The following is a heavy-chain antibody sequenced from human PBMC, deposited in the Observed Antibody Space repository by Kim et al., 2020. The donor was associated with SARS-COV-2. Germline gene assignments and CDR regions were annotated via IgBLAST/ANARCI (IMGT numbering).Heavy chain of an antibody. CDR3: ARGRGSYYFDY. J-gene: IGHJ4*02. Sequence: ISYADSVKGRFASSRDNAQKSLYLQMNSLGADDTAVYYCARGRGSYYFDYWGQGSLVIVSS. D-gene: IGHD1-26*01. CDR2: I. V-gene: IGHV3-48*03.